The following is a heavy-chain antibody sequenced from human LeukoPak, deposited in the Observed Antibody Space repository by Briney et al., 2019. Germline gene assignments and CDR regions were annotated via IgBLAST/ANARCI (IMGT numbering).Heavy chain of an antibody. V-gene: IGHV4-39*01. D-gene: IGHD3-16*01. J-gene: IGHJ4*02. CDR1: GGSISSSSYY. Sequence: SETLSLTCTVSGGSISSSSYYWGWIRQPPGKGLEWIGSIYYSGSTYYNPSLKSRVTISVDTSKNQFSLKLSSVTAADTAVYCCARLVLNRRRHMITFGGVKGYFDYWGQGTLVTVSS. CDR3: ARLVLNRRRHMITFGGVKGYFDY. CDR2: IYYSGST.